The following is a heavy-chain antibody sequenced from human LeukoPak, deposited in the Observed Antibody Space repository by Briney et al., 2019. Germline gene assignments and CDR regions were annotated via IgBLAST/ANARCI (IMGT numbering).Heavy chain of an antibody. Sequence: TSETLSLTCTVSGGSLSSSSYSWGWIRQPPGKGLEWIGSIYYSGSTYYNPSLKSRVTISVDTSKNQFSLKLSSVTDADTAVYYCARSDCSSTSCYAFDIWGQGTMVTVSS. CDR3: ARSDCSSTSCYAFDI. V-gene: IGHV4-39*01. J-gene: IGHJ3*02. D-gene: IGHD2-2*01. CDR2: IYYSGST. CDR1: GGSLSSSSYS.